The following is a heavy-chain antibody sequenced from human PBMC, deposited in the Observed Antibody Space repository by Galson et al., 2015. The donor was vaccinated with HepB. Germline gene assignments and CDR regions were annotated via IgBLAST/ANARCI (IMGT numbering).Heavy chain of an antibody. CDR3: ARVIGDFHAFDI. Sequence: SVKVSCKASGYTFTGYYIHRVRQAPGQGLEWMGWINPDSGGTTYAQKFQGGVTMSRDTSITTAYMELSRLTSDDTAVYYCARVIGDFHAFDIWGQGTMVTVSA. CDR2: INPDSGGT. D-gene: IGHD3-22*01. CDR1: GYTFTGYY. J-gene: IGHJ3*02. V-gene: IGHV1-2*02.